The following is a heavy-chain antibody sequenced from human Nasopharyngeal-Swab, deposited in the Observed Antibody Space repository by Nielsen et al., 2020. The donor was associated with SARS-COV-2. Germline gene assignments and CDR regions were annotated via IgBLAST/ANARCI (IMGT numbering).Heavy chain of an antibody. J-gene: IGHJ6*03. CDR3: AKERTGGSIYYYYYYMDV. Sequence: VRQAPGKGLEWVAVISYDGSNKYYADSVKGRFTISRDNSKNTLYLQMNSLRAEDMAVYYCAKERTGGSIYYYYYYMDVWGKGTTVTVSS. CDR2: ISYDGSNK. V-gene: IGHV3-30*18. D-gene: IGHD3-10*01.